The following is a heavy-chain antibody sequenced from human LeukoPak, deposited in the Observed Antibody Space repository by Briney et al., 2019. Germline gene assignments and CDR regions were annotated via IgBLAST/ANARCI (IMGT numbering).Heavy chain of an antibody. V-gene: IGHV4-59*02. Sequence: SETLSLTCSVSGDSVSSSYWSWIRQPPGKGLEWIGYIHNSGSTNYYPSLKSRVTISVDSSKNQFSLKLTSVTAADTAVYYCASVKSSDYEVAKDYWGQGTLVTVSS. D-gene: IGHD3-10*01. CDR3: ASVKSSDYEVAKDY. CDR1: GDSVSSSY. CDR2: IHNSGST. J-gene: IGHJ4*02.